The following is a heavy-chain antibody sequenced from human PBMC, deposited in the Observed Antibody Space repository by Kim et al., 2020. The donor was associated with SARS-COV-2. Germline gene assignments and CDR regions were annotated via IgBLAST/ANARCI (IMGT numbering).Heavy chain of an antibody. CDR3: ARETPSSYYDILTDYFRQYYFDS. CDR2: IYSGGST. Sequence: GGSLRLSCAASGFTVSSNYMSWVRQAPGKGLEWVSVIYSGGSTYYADSVKGRFTISRDNSKNTLYLQMNSLRAEDTAVYYCARETPSSYYDILTDYFRQYYFDSWCQRTLVTVTS. J-gene: IGHJ4*02. CDR1: GFTVSSNY. V-gene: IGHV3-66*01. D-gene: IGHD3-9*01.